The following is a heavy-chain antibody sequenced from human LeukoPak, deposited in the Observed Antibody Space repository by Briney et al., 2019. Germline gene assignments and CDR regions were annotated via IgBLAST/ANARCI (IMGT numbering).Heavy chain of an antibody. V-gene: IGHV3-13*01. J-gene: IGHJ4*02. CDR1: GFTFSSYD. Sequence: GGSLRLSCAASGFTFSSYDMHWVRQATGKGLEWVSAIGTAGDTYYPGSVKGRFTISRDNSKNTLYLQMNSLRAEDTAVYYCARDPGGRYNWNDREGYFDYWGQGTLVTVSS. CDR3: ARDPGGRYNWNDREGYFDY. D-gene: IGHD1-1*01. CDR2: IGTAGDT.